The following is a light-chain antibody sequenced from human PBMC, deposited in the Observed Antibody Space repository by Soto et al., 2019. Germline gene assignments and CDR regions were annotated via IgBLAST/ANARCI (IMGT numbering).Light chain of an antibody. J-gene: IGLJ1*01. CDR1: RSDIGSYNY. Sequence: QSVLTQPASVSGSPGQSITISCSGTRSDIGSYNYVAWYQQFPGKTPKILIYGVSNRPSGVSSRFSGSKSGNTASLTISGLQAEDQADCYCISYTGSSTSYVFGSGTKLTVL. CDR2: GVS. CDR3: ISYTGSSTSYV. V-gene: IGLV2-14*01.